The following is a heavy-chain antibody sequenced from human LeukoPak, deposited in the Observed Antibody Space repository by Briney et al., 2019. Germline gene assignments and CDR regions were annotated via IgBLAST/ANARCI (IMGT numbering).Heavy chain of an antibody. V-gene: IGHV5-51*01. CDR2: IYPGDSDT. J-gene: IGHJ4*02. CDR3: ARHQTYYSNYVWFDY. Sequence: GESLKISCKGSGYSFTSYWIGWVRQMPGKGLEWMGIIYPGDSDTRYSPSFQGQVTISADKSISTAYLQWSSLKASDTAMYYCARHQTYYSNYVWFDYWGQGTLVTVSS. CDR1: GYSFTSYW. D-gene: IGHD4-11*01.